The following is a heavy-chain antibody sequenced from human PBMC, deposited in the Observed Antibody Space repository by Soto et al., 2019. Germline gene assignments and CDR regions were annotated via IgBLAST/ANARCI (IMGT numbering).Heavy chain of an antibody. V-gene: IGHV3-11*01. J-gene: IGHJ3*02. Sequence: GGSLRLSCAASGFTFSDYYMSSIRQAPGKGLEWVSYISSSGSTIYYADSVKGRFTISRDNAKNSLYLQMNSLRAEDTAVYYCARVKTVTDAFDIWGQGTMVTVSS. CDR3: ARVKTVTDAFDI. CDR1: GFTFSDYY. D-gene: IGHD4-17*01. CDR2: ISSSGSTI.